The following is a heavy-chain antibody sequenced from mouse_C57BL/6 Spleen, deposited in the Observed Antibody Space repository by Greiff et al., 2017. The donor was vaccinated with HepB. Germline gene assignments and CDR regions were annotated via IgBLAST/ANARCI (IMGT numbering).Heavy chain of an antibody. CDR3: ARGYDGYYFDY. V-gene: IGHV5-4*03. CDR2: ISDGGSYT. Sequence: EVMLVESGGGLVKPGGSLKLSCAASGFTFSSYAMSWVRQTPEKRLEWVATISDGGSYTYYPDNVKGRFTISRDNAKNKLYLQMSHLKSEDTALYYCARGYDGYYFDYWGQGTTLTVSS. J-gene: IGHJ2*01. D-gene: IGHD2-3*01. CDR1: GFTFSSYA.